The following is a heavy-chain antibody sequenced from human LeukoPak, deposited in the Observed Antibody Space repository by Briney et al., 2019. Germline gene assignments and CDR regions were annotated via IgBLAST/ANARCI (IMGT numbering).Heavy chain of an antibody. CDR3: ARGGYSYGYHNWFDP. CDR2: IYYSGST. CDR1: GGSISSYY. V-gene: IGHV4-59*01. Sequence: SETLSLTCTVSGGSISSYYWSWIRQPPRKGLEWIGYIYYSGSTNYNPSLKSRVTISVDTSKNQFSLKLSSVTAADTAVYYCARGGYSYGYHNWFDPWGQGTLVAVSS. J-gene: IGHJ5*02. D-gene: IGHD5-18*01.